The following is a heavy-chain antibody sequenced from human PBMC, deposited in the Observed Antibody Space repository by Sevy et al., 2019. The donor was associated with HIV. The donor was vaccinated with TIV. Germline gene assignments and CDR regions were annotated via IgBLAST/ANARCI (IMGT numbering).Heavy chain of an antibody. CDR3: ARDRREEYSSSSGYFDY. J-gene: IGHJ4*02. CDR2: IYYSGST. V-gene: IGHV4-59*01. CDR1: GGSISSYY. Sequence: SETLSLTCTVSGGSISSYYWSWIRQPPGKGLEWIGYIYYSGSTNYNPSLKSRVTISVDTSKNQFSLKLSSVTAADTAVYYCARDRREEYSSSSGYFDYWGQGTLVTVSS. D-gene: IGHD6-6*01.